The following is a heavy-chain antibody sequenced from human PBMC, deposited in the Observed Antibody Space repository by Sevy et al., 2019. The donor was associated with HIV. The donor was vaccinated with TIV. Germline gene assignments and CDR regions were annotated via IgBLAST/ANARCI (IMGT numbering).Heavy chain of an antibody. CDR2: IIPIFGTA. CDR1: GGTFSSYA. J-gene: IGHJ3*02. V-gene: IGHV1-69*06. CDR3: ATYYGSGSYYKGSGAFDI. Sequence: ASVKVSCKASGGTFSSYAISWVRQAPGQGIEWMGGIIPIFGTANYAQKFQGRVTITADKSTSTAYMELSSLRSEDTAVYYCATYYGSGSYYKGSGAFDISGQGTLVTVSS. D-gene: IGHD3-10*01.